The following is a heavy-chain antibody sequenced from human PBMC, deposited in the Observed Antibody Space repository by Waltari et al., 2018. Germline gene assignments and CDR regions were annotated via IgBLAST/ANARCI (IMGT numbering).Heavy chain of an antibody. Sequence: QVPLQQWGAGLLKPSETLSLTCAVFDGSFSGYFWCWIRQSPGKGLEWIGQINLDGSNIYNPSLKSRVAMSVDTLKSQISLRLTSVTAADAAVYYCARVGDYQGSGRFGLDVWGQGTRVTVSS. J-gene: IGHJ6*02. CDR1: DGSFSGYF. D-gene: IGHD3-10*01. CDR3: ARVGDYQGSGRFGLDV. CDR2: INLDGSN. V-gene: IGHV4-34*01.